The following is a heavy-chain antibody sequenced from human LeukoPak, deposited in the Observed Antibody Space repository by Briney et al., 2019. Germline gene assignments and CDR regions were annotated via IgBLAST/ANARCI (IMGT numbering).Heavy chain of an antibody. CDR3: ARDLPRDYYDSSGYPSYYYYMDV. D-gene: IGHD3-22*01. CDR1: GFTFSSYA. J-gene: IGHJ6*03. Sequence: GGPLRLSCAASGFTFSSYAMHWVRQAPGKGLEYVSAISSNGGSTYYANSVKGRFTISRDNSKNTLYLQMGSLRAEDMAVYYCARDLPRDYYDSSGYPSYYYYMDVWGKGTTVTVSS. V-gene: IGHV3-64*01. CDR2: ISSNGGST.